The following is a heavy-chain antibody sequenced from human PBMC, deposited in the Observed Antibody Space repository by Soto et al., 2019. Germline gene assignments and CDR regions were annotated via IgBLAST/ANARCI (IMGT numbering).Heavy chain of an antibody. J-gene: IGHJ6*02. CDR2: IIPIFGTA. CDR3: ARPGDGTGTTMSYYYYGMDV. D-gene: IGHD1-1*01. Sequence: SVKVSGKASGGTFSSYAISWVRQAPGQGLEWMGGIIPIFGTANYAQKFQGRVTITADKSTSTAYMELSSLRSEDTAVYYCARPGDGTGTTMSYYYYGMDVWGQGTTVTVSS. CDR1: GGTFSSYA. V-gene: IGHV1-69*06.